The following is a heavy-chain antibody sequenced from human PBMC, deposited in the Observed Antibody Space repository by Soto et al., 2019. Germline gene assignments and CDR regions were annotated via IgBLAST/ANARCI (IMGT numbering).Heavy chain of an antibody. CDR3: ARDPITGTARGGWFDP. V-gene: IGHV3-33*01. CDR2: IWYDGSNK. Sequence: QVQLVESGGGVVQPGRSLRLSCAASGFTFSSYGMHWVRQAPGKGLECVAVIWYDGSNKDYADSVKGRFTISRDNSKNTRDRQMNSRRAEDTAVYYCARDPITGTARGGWFDPWGQGTLVTVSS. D-gene: IGHD1-7*01. J-gene: IGHJ5*02. CDR1: GFTFSSYG.